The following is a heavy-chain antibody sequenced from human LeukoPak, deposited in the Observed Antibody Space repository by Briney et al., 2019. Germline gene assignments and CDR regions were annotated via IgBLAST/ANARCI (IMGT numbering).Heavy chain of an antibody. J-gene: IGHJ3*02. D-gene: IGHD3-22*01. CDR1: GFTFSSYS. CDR2: ISSSSSHI. V-gene: IGHV3-21*01. CDR3: ARDRYYYDSSGFYYPDAFDI. Sequence: GGSLRLSCAASGFTFSSYSMNWVRQAPGKGLEWVSSISSSSSHIHYADSMKGRFTISRDNAKNSLYLQMNSLRAEDTAVYYCARDRYYYDSSGFYYPDAFDIWGQGTMVTVSS.